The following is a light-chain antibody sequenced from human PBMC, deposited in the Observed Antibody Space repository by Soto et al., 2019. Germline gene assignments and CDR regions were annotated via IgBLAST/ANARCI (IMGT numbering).Light chain of an antibody. V-gene: IGLV4-69*01. Sequence: QSVLTQSPSASASLGASVKLTCTLSSGHSSYAIAWHQQQPEKGPRYLMKLNGDGTHSKGDGIPDRFSGSSSGTERYLTISSLQPEDEADYYCQTWGTGIRVFGGGTKLTVL. CDR1: SGHSSYA. J-gene: IGLJ3*02. CDR2: LNGDGTH. CDR3: QTWGTGIRV.